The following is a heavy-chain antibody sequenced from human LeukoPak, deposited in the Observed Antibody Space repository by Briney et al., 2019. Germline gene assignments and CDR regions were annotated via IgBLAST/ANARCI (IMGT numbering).Heavy chain of an antibody. CDR2: LRESGGGT. Sequence: GGSLRLSCAASGFTFSSYDMIWVRQAPGRGLEWVSGLRESGGGTYYTDSVKGRFTVSRDNSKNTLYLQMNSLRAEDTAVYYCARRGIVVRGFLIGLHKQAYYFDYWGQGALVTVST. D-gene: IGHD3-10*01. CDR3: ARRGIVVRGFLIGLHKQAYYFDY. J-gene: IGHJ4*02. V-gene: IGHV3-23*01. CDR1: GFTFSSYD.